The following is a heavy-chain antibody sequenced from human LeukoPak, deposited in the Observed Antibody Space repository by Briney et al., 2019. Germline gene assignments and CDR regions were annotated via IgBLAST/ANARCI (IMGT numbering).Heavy chain of an antibody. V-gene: IGHV3-48*02. CDR1: GFTFSSYS. Sequence: GGPLRLSCAASGFTFSSYSMNWVRQAPGKGLEWVSYISSSSSIIYYADSVKGRFTISRDNAKSSLYLEMSSLRDEDTAVYYCARVLAAAGTVSDYWGQGTLVSVSS. CDR2: ISSSSSII. CDR3: ARVLAAAGTVSDY. J-gene: IGHJ4*02. D-gene: IGHD6-13*01.